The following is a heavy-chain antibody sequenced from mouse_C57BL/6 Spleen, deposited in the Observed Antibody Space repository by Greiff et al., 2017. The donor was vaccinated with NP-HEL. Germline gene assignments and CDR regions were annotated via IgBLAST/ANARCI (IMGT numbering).Heavy chain of an antibody. D-gene: IGHD1-1*01. J-gene: IGHJ4*01. CDR3: ADYYYGTPAMDY. Sequence: QVQLQQPGAELVKPGASVKMSCKASGYTFTSYWITWVKQRPGQGLEWIGDIYPGSGSTNYNEKFKSKATLTVDTSSSTAYMQLSSLTSEDSAVYYSADYYYGTPAMDYWGQGTSVTVSS. CDR1: GYTFTSYW. V-gene: IGHV1-55*01. CDR2: IYPGSGST.